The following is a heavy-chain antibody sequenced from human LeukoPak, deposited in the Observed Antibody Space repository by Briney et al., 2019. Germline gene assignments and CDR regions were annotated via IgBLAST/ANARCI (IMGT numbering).Heavy chain of an antibody. CDR2: IYTSGST. D-gene: IGHD5-12*01. J-gene: IGHJ4*02. CDR3: ARGPSGYHNT. Sequence: SETLSLTCTVSGGSISSGSYYWSWIRQPAGKGLEWIGRIYTSGSTNYNPSLKSRVTISVDTSKNQFSPKLSSVTAADTAVYYCARGPSGYHNTGGQGTLVTVSS. CDR1: GGSISSGSYY. V-gene: IGHV4-61*02.